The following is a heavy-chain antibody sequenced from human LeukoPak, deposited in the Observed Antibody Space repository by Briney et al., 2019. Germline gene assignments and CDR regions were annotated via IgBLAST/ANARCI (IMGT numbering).Heavy chain of an antibody. CDR1: GYTFTGYY. CDR3: ARDSRGSYYDWFDP. CDR2: INPNSGGT. J-gene: IGHJ5*02. D-gene: IGHD1-26*01. Sequence: GASVKVSCKASGYTFTGYYMHWVRQAPGQGLEWMGWINPNSGGTNYAQKFQGRVTMTRDTSISTAYMELSRLRSDDTAVYYCARDSRGSYYDWFDPWGQGTLVTVSS. V-gene: IGHV1-2*02.